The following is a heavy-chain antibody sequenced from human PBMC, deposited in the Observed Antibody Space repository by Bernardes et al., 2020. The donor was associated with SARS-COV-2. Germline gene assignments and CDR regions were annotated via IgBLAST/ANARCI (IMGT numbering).Heavy chain of an antibody. V-gene: IGHV3-30*03. Sequence: GGSLRLSCAASGFTFNNYAMHWVRQAPGKGLEWVATISYEGSKKLYADSVRGRFTTSRDHTKDTLYLQMKSLRAEDTATYYCARSRTGAVAGTCDYWGQGTLVTVSS. CDR3: ARSRTGAVAGTCDY. J-gene: IGHJ4*02. CDR2: ISYEGSKK. CDR1: GFTFNNYA. D-gene: IGHD6-19*01.